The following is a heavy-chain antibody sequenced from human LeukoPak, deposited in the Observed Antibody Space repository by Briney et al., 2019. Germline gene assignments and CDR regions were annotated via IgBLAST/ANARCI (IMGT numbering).Heavy chain of an antibody. CDR2: INSDGSST. J-gene: IGHJ1*01. CDR1: GFTFSSYW. D-gene: IGHD2-15*01. CDR3: APGGYCSGGSCYKEYFQH. V-gene: IGHV3-74*01. Sequence: GGSLRLSCAASGFTFSSYWMHWVRQAPGKGLVWVSRINSDGSSTSYADSVKGRFTISRDNAKNTLYLQTNSLRAEDTAVYYCAPGGYCSGGSCYKEYFQHWGQGTLVTVSS.